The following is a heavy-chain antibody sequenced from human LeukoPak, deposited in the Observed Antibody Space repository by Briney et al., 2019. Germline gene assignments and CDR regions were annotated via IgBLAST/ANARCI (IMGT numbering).Heavy chain of an antibody. CDR3: ARDLGWELVLDQ. CDR2: INPNSGGT. J-gene: IGHJ4*02. D-gene: IGHD1-26*01. Sequence: ASVKVSCKTSGYSFTNYYTHWVRQAPGQGPEWMGWINPNSGGTNYAQKFQGRVTLTRDTSIRTTYMELSSLRSDDTAVYFCARDLGWELVLDQWGQGTLVTVSS. V-gene: IGHV1-2*02. CDR1: GYSFTNYY.